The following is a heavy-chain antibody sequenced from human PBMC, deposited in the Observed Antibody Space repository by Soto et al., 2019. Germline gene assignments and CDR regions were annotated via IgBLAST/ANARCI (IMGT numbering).Heavy chain of an antibody. V-gene: IGHV3-30-3*01. D-gene: IGHD2-21*01. CDR3: VRSNSEEGLRQFDY. CDR1: GFTFSIYA. CDR2: ISSAGTNK. J-gene: IGHJ4*02. Sequence: QVQLVGSGGGVVQPGTSLRLSCAASGFTFSIYAMHWVRQATEKGLEWLAGISSAGTNKNHADSGSGRFSISRDNSNNMLHLQMDNMRVDDTDFDYCVRSNSEEGLRQFDYWGQGTLVTVSS.